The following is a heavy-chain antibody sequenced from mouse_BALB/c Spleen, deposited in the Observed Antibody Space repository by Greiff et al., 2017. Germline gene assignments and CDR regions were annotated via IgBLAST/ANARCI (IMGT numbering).Heavy chain of an antibody. Sequence: EVKLMESGGGLVQPGGSLKLSCAASGFTFSSYTMSWVRQTPEKRLEWVAYISNGGGSTYYPDTVKGRFTISRDNAKNTLYLQMSSLKSEDTAMYYCARHPLTGYAMDYWGQGTSVTVSS. CDR3: ARHPLTGYAMDY. D-gene: IGHD4-1*01. CDR2: ISNGGGST. CDR1: GFTFSSYT. J-gene: IGHJ4*01. V-gene: IGHV5-12-2*01.